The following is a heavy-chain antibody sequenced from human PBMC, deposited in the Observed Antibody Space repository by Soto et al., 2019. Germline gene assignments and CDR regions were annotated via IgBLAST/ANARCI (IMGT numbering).Heavy chain of an antibody. CDR2: IIPIFGTA. Sequence: AASVKVSCKASGGTFSSYAISWVRQAPGQGLEWMGGIIPIFGTANYAQKFQGRVTITADKSTSTAYMELSSLRSEDTAVYYCASGGMPGIAVALPFDYWGQGTLVTVSS. V-gene: IGHV1-69*06. CDR1: GGTFSSYA. J-gene: IGHJ4*02. D-gene: IGHD6-19*01. CDR3: ASGGMPGIAVALPFDY.